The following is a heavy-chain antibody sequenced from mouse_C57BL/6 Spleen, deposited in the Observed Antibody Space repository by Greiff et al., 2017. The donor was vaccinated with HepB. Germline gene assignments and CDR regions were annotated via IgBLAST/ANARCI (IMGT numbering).Heavy chain of an antibody. J-gene: IGHJ3*01. CDR2: IWSGGST. CDR1: GFSFTSYG. D-gene: IGHD2-10*01. CDR3: ATYYGNPFAY. V-gene: IGHV2-2*01. Sequence: QVQLQQSGPGLVQPSQSLSITCTVSGFSFTSYGVHWVRQSPGKGLEWLGVIWSGGSTDYNAAFISRLSISKDNSKSQVFFKMNSLQADDTAIYYCATYYGNPFAYWGQGTLVTVSA.